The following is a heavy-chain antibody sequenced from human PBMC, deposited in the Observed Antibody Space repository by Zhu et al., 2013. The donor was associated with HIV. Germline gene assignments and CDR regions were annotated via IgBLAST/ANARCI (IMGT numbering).Heavy chain of an antibody. V-gene: IGHV1-2*04. CDR3: ARGAGVTAANYYYGMDV. CDR2: INPNSGGT. Sequence: QVQLVQSGAEVKKPGASVKVSCKASGYTFTGYYMHWVRQAPGQGLEWMGWINPNSGGTNYAQKFQGWVTMTRDTSISTAYMELSRLRSDDTAVYYCARGAGVTAANYYYGMDVWGQGTTVTVSS. D-gene: IGHD2-21*02. J-gene: IGHJ6*02. CDR1: GYTFTGYY.